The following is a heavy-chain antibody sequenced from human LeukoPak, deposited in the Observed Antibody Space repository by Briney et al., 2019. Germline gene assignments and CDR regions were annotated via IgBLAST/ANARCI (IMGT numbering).Heavy chain of an antibody. V-gene: IGHV1-2*02. Sequence: ASVKVSCKASGYTFTGSYIHWVRQPPGLGLEWMGWINPNSGGTNYAQKFQGRVTMTRDTSISTAYMELSRLRSDDTAVYYCARGKGITMIVAHWGQGTLVTVSS. J-gene: IGHJ4*02. CDR3: ARGKGITMIVAH. CDR1: GYTFTGSY. D-gene: IGHD3-22*01. CDR2: INPNSGGT.